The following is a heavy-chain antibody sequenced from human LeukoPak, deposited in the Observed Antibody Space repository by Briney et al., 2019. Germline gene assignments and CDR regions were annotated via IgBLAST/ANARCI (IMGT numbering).Heavy chain of an antibody. D-gene: IGHD5-18*01. CDR1: GGSISSHY. V-gene: IGHV4-59*11. CDR3: ARVSQLWLLEY. Sequence: SETLSLTCTVSGGSISSHYWSWIRQAPGKGLEWIGYIYYSGSTNYNPSLKSRVTISVDTSKNKFSLKLSSVTAADTAVYYCARVSQLWLLEYWGQGTLVTVSS. CDR2: IYYSGST. J-gene: IGHJ4*02.